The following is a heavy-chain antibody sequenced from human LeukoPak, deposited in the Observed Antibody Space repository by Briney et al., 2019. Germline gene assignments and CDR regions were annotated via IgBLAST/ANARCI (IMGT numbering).Heavy chain of an antibody. CDR3: TRLLGTWNTFDF. V-gene: IGHV1-69*13. CDR1: GGTFSSYA. CDR2: IIPIFGTA. J-gene: IGHJ4*02. Sequence: SVKVSCKASGGTFSSYAISWVRQAPGQGLEWMGGIIPIFGTANYAQKFQGRVTITADESTSTAYMELSSLRSEDTAVYYCTRLLGTWNTFDFWGQGTLVTVSS. D-gene: IGHD1/OR15-1a*01.